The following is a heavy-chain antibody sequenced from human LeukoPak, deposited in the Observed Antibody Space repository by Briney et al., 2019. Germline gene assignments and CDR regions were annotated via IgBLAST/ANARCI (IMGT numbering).Heavy chain of an antibody. CDR1: GFTFSSYA. CDR2: ISGSGGST. CDR3: AKGTEGILTGYIDY. J-gene: IGHJ4*02. D-gene: IGHD3-9*01. Sequence: GGSLRLSCAASGFTFSSYAMSWVRQAPGKGLEWVSAISGSGGSTYYADSVKGRFTISRGNSKNTLYLQMNSLRAEDTAVYYCAKGTEGILTGYIDYWDQGTLVTVSS. V-gene: IGHV3-23*01.